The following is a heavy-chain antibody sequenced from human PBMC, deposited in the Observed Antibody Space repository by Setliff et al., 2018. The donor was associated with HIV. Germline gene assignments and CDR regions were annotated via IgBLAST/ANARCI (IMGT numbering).Heavy chain of an antibody. V-gene: IGHV4-38-2*02. CDR1: GYAISSGYY. CDR2: IYNRGST. J-gene: IGHJ4*02. Sequence: SETLSLTCAVSGYAISSGYYWGWIRRPPGKGLEWIGSIYNRGSTYYNPSLKSRVTISVDTSKNQFSLKLSSVTAADTAVYYCARESLYSSSSCFDYWGQGTLVTVSS. D-gene: IGHD6-13*01. CDR3: ARESLYSSSSCFDY.